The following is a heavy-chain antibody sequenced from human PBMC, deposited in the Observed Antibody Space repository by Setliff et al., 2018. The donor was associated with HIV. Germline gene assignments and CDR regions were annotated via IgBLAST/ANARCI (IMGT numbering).Heavy chain of an antibody. Sequence: GESLKISCAASGFTFSRYAMTWVRQTPGKGLEWVSAISASDVSTYYIDSVKGRFTISRDNSKNTLYLQMNSLRAEDTAVYYCARDRWELDYYYGMDVWGQGTTVTVSS. CDR1: GFTFSRYA. CDR2: ISASDVST. V-gene: IGHV3-23*01. D-gene: IGHD1-26*01. J-gene: IGHJ6*02. CDR3: ARDRWELDYYYGMDV.